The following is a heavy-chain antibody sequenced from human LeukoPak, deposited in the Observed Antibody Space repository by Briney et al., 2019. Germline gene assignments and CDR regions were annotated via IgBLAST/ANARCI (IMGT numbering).Heavy chain of an antibody. V-gene: IGHV1-2*02. CDR3: AREGETGNYYYGSGSPPQET. CDR2: INPNSGDT. D-gene: IGHD3-10*01. J-gene: IGHJ4*02. CDR1: GYTFTGYY. Sequence: ASVKVSCKASGYTFTGYYMHWVRQAPGQGLEWMGWINPNSGDTNYAQTFQDRVTMTRDTSINTAYMELSRLTVDDTAVYYCAREGETGNYYYGSGSPPQETWGQGTLVTVSS.